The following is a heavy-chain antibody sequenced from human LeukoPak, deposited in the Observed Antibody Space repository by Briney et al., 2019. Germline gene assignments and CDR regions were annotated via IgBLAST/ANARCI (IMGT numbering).Heavy chain of an antibody. J-gene: IGHJ4*02. CDR1: GYTFTSYG. D-gene: IGHD2-2*01. CDR2: INAYNGNT. V-gene: IGHV1-18*01. CDR3: PRAGVVVVPASPPPSY. Sequence: AAVKVSCKASGYTFTSYGISWVRQAPGQGLEWMGWINAYNGNTNHAQKLQGRVTMTTDTSTSTAYMELRSMTPDDAAVHYRPRAGVVVVPASPPPSYWGQGTLVTVSS.